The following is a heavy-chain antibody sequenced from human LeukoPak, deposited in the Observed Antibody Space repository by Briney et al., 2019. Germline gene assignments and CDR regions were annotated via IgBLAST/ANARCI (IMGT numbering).Heavy chain of an antibody. CDR3: AGAHSSRWSVF. D-gene: IGHD6-13*01. J-gene: IGHJ4*02. Sequence: GGSLRLSCAASGFTVSGNYMSWVRQAPGKGLEWVSVIYSGGNTYYADSVKGRFTISRDNSKNTLYLQMNSLRAEDTAVYYCAGAHSSRWSVFWGQGTLVTVSS. CDR1: GFTVSGNY. CDR2: IYSGGNT. V-gene: IGHV3-53*01.